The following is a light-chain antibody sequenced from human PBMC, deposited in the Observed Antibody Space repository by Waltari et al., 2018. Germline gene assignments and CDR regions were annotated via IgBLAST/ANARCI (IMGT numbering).Light chain of an antibody. J-gene: IGLJ3*02. CDR3: PSRDASGLGGT. CDR2: DKN. Sequence: TQDPAVSVAMGQTVRITCQGDSLRSYYASWYRQAPGQAPILVMLDKNNRPLGVPDRFSGLSSDITASVSLTGAQAEDEAYYYCPSRDASGLGGTFGGGAKLTVL. V-gene: IGLV3-19*01. CDR1: SLRSYY.